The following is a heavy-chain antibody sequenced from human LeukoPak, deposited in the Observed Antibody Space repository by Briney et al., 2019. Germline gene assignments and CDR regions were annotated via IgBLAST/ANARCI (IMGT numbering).Heavy chain of an antibody. V-gene: IGHV3-48*01. Sequence: GGALRLSCVASGFTLSSYSMNWVRQAPGKGLAWVSFITSSSSTIYYVDSVKGRFTISRDNAKNSLYLQMNSRRAEDTAVYYCARDRPGSGWYYFDSWGQGTLVTVSS. CDR1: GFTLSSYS. CDR2: ITSSSSTI. CDR3: ARDRPGSGWYYFDS. J-gene: IGHJ4*02. D-gene: IGHD6-19*01.